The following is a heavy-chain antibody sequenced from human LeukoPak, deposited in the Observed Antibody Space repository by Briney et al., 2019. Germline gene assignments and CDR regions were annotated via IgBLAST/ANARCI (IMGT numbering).Heavy chain of an antibody. CDR2: IYYSGST. CDR3: VRHVAGDPVYSDN. V-gene: IGHV4-39*01. J-gene: IGHJ4*02. Sequence: PSETLSLTCTVSGGSISSSSYYWGWIRQPPGKGLEWIGSIYYSGSTYYNPSLMSRVTISVDTSKNKFSLELSSVTAADTAVCYCVRHVAGDPVYSDNWGQGTLVTVSS. D-gene: IGHD2-15*01. CDR1: GGSISSSSYY.